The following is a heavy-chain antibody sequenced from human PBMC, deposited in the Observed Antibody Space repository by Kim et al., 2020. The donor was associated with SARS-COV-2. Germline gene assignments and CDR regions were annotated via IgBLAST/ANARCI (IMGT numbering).Heavy chain of an antibody. V-gene: IGHV1-18*01. Sequence: GDTNYAQKFQGRVIMTTDTSTNTAYMELRSLRSDDPALYYCARVKDLTLDIWGQGAMVTVSS. CDR2: GDT. D-gene: IGHD2-21*02. J-gene: IGHJ3*02. CDR3: ARVKDLTLDI.